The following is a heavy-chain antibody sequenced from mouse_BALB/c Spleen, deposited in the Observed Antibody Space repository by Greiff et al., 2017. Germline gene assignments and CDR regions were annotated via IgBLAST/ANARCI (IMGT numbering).Heavy chain of an antibody. V-gene: IGHV14-3*02. D-gene: IGHD2-3*01. Sequence: EVQLQQSGAELVKPGASVKLSCTASGFNIKDTYMHWVKQRPEQGLEWIGRIDPANGNTKYDPKFQGKATITADTSSNTAYLQLSSLTSEDTADYYCASSADGTWFAYWGQGTLVTVSA. J-gene: IGHJ3*01. CDR2: IDPANGNT. CDR3: ASSADGTWFAY. CDR1: GFNIKDTY.